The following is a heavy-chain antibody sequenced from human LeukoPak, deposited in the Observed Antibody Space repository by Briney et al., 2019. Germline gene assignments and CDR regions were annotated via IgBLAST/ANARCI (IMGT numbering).Heavy chain of an antibody. CDR1: GYTFTNYA. D-gene: IGHD5-12*01. CDR2: INTNTGNP. J-gene: IGHJ3*02. CDR3: ARVQGGYDLGAFDI. Sequence: WASVKVSCKASGYTFTNYAMNWVRQAPGQGLEWMGWINTNTGNPTYAQGFTGRFVFSLDTSVSTAYLQISSLKAEDTAVYYCARVQGGYDLGAFDIWGQGTMVTVSS. V-gene: IGHV7-4-1*02.